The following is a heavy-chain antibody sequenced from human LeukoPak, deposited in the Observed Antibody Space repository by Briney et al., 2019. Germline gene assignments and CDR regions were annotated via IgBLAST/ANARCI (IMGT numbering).Heavy chain of an antibody. D-gene: IGHD3-22*01. CDR3: ARDQKYYYDSSGNF. CDR2: IYYSGST. Sequence: PSETLSLTCTVSGGSISSGDYYWSWIRQPPGKGLEWIGYIYYSGSTYYNPSLKSRVTISVDTSKNQFSLKLSSVTAADTAVYHCARDQKYYYDSSGNFWGQGKMVTVSS. J-gene: IGHJ3*01. V-gene: IGHV4-30-4*08. CDR1: GGSISSGDYY.